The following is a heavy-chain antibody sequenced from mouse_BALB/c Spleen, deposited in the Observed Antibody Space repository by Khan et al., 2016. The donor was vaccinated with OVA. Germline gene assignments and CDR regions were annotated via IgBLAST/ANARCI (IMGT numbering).Heavy chain of an antibody. V-gene: IGHV3-2*02. CDR3: ARVYGGDFDY. CDR2: ISYSGNT. CDR1: GYSITSDYA. D-gene: IGHD1-1*01. Sequence: EVKLLESGPGLVKPSQSLSLTCTVTGYSITSDYAWNWIRQFPGNKLEWMGFISYSGNTKYNPSLKSRFSINRDTSKNQFFLQLNSVTTEDTATYYCARVYGGDFDYWGQGTSLTVSS. J-gene: IGHJ2*02.